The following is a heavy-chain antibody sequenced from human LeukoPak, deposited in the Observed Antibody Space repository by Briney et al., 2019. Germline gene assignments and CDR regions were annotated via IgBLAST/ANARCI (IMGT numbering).Heavy chain of an antibody. V-gene: IGHV1-3*01. J-gene: IGHJ4*02. CDR1: GYTFTSYA. CDR2: INAGNGNT. D-gene: IGHD3-10*01. Sequence: GASVKVSCKASGYTFTSYAMHWVRQAPGQRLEWMGWINAGNGNTKYSQKFQGRVTITRDTSASTAYMELSSLRSEDTAVYYCARVRGLLWFGELPEPLDYWGQGTLVTVSS. CDR3: ARVRGLLWFGELPEPLDY.